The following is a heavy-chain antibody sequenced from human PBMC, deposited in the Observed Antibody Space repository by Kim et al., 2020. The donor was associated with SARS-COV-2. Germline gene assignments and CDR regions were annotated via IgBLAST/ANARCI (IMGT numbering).Heavy chain of an antibody. D-gene: IGHD3-10*01. Sequence: GGSLRLSCAASGFTFSSYAMHWVRQAPGKGLEWVAVISYDGSNKYYADSVKGRFTISRDNSKNTLYLQMNSLRAEDTAVYYCAREKRKDDTRWFGERYY. CDR1: GFTFSSYA. V-gene: IGHV3-30*04. J-gene: IGHJ6*01. CDR2: ISYDGSNK. CDR3: AREKRKDDTRWFGERYY.